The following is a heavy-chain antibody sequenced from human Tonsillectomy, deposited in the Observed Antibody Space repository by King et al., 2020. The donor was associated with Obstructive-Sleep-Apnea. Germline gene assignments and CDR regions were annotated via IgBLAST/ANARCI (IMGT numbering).Heavy chain of an antibody. D-gene: IGHD3-22*01. CDR3: ARHRDYYDTPYYYYGMDV. J-gene: IGHJ6*02. Sequence: VQLQESGPGLVKPSETLSLTCTVSGGSISSYYWRWIRQPPGKGLEWIGYIYYSGSTNYNPSLKSRVTISVDTSKNQFSLKLSSVTAADTAVYYCARHRDYYDTPYYYYGMDVWGQGTTVTVSS. CDR2: IYYSGST. V-gene: IGHV4-59*08. CDR1: GGSISSYY.